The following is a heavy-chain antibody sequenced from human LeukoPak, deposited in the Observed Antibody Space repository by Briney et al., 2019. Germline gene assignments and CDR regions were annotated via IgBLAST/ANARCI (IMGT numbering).Heavy chain of an antibody. V-gene: IGHV3-33*01. Sequence: GGSLRLSCAASGFTFSSYGMHWVRQAPGKGLEWVAVIWYDGSNKYYADSVKGRFTISRDNSKNTLYLQMNSLRAEHTAVYYCARDIATAGDATNRDFFPYWGQGTLVTVSS. CDR2: IWYDGSNK. J-gene: IGHJ4*02. CDR1: GFTFSSYG. D-gene: IGHD6-13*01. CDR3: ARDIATAGDATNRDFFPY.